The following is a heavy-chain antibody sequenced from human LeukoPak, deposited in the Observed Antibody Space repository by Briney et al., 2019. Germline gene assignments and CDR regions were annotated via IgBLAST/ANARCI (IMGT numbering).Heavy chain of an antibody. CDR1: GGTFSSYA. CDR3: ARDSRLGYDLWSGYPDY. D-gene: IGHD3-3*01. J-gene: IGHJ4*02. CDR2: IIPIFGTA. V-gene: IGHV1-69*01. Sequence: GSSVKVSCKASGGTFSSYAISWVRQAPGQGLEWMGGIIPIFGTANYAQKFRGRVTITADESTSTAYMELSSLRSEDTAVYYCARDSRLGYDLWSGYPDYWGQGTLVTVSS.